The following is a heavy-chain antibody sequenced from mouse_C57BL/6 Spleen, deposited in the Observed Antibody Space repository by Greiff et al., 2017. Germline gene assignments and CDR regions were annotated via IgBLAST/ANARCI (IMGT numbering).Heavy chain of an antibody. CDR3: ARGGYDDADYFDY. J-gene: IGHJ2*01. CDR2: IYPGDGDT. Sequence: VQLQQSGPELVKPGASVKISCKASGYAFSSSWMNWVKQRPGKGLEWIGRIYPGDGDTNYNGKFKGKATLTADKSSSTAYMQLSSLTSEDSAVYFCARGGYDDADYFDYWGQGTTLTVSS. D-gene: IGHD2-2*01. CDR1: GYAFSSSW. V-gene: IGHV1-82*01.